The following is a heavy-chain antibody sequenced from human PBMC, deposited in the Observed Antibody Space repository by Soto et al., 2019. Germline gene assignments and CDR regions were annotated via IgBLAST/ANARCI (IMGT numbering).Heavy chain of an antibody. Sequence: QVQLQESGPGLVKPSGTLSLTCAVSSDSTSNGNWWSWVRQPPGKGLEWIGEIHHSGSTTYNPSLKSRVTMSVDNSKNQFSLELTSVTAADTAVYYCARNGPYAQDFWGHGTLVTVSP. V-gene: IGHV4-4*02. CDR1: SDSTSNGNW. J-gene: IGHJ4*01. CDR3: ARNGPYAQDF. CDR2: IHHSGST. D-gene: IGHD2-8*01.